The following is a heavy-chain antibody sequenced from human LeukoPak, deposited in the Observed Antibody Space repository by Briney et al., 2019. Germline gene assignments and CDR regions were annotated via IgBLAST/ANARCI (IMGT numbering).Heavy chain of an antibody. J-gene: IGHJ4*02. CDR2: ISSSLSTI. V-gene: IGHV3-48*04. D-gene: IGHD1-26*01. CDR3: ERDLAGSVGATTYFDY. Sequence: GGSLRLSCAASGFTFSSYAMSWVRQAPGKGLEWVSYISSSLSTIYYADSVEGRFTISRDNAKNSLYLQMSSLRAEDTAVYFCERDLAGSVGATTYFDYWGQGTLVTVSS. CDR1: GFTFSSYA.